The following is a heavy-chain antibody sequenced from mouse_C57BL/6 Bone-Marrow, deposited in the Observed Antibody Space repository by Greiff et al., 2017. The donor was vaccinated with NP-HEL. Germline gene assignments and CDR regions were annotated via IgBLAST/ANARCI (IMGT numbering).Heavy chain of an antibody. J-gene: IGHJ2*01. Sequence: VQLKESGAELVRPGASVKLSCTASGFTIKDDYMHWVKQRPEQGLEWIGWIDPENGDTEYASKFQGKATITADTSSNTAYLQLSSLTSEDTAVYYCTTWFYYFDYWGQGTTLTVSS. V-gene: IGHV14-4*01. CDR3: TTWFYYFDY. D-gene: IGHD1-1*02. CDR2: IDPENGDT. CDR1: GFTIKDDY.